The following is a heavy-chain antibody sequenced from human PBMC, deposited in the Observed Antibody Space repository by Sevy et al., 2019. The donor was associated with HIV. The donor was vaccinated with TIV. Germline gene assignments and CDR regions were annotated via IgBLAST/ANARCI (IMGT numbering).Heavy chain of an antibody. CDR3: AKDQDLRGWLQGAAFDI. Sequence: GGSLRLSCAASGFTFSKYSMSWVRQPPGKGLEWVSTLSFGCGEINYADSVKGRFTISRDNSKNTLYLQMNSLRAEDTAVYYCAKDQDLRGWLQGAAFDIWGQGTMVTVSS. D-gene: IGHD3-10*01. V-gene: IGHV3-23*01. J-gene: IGHJ3*02. CDR1: GFTFSKYS. CDR2: LSFGCGEI.